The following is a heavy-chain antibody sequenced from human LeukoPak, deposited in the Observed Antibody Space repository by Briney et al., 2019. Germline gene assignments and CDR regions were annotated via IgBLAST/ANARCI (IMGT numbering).Heavy chain of an antibody. J-gene: IGHJ4*02. Sequence: GGSLRLSCKGSGYTFSSYWIGWVRQMPGKGLEWMGIIYPGDSDTRYSPSLQGQVTISVDTSIGTAYLQWSSLKASDTAIYYCARQNDFRLDYWGQGTLVTASS. CDR2: IYPGDSDT. CDR3: ARQNDFRLDY. V-gene: IGHV5-51*01. D-gene: IGHD3-3*01. CDR1: GYTFSSYW.